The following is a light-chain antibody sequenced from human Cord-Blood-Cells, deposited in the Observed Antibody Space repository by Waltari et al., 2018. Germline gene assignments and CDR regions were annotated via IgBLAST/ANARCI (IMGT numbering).Light chain of an antibody. J-gene: IGKJ2*01. CDR3: MQALQTTPYT. CDR1: QSLLHSNGYNY. V-gene: IGKV2-28*01. CDR2: LGS. Sequence: DIVMTQSPLSLPVTPGEPASISCRSSQSLLHSNGYNYLDWYLQKPGQSPQLLIYLGSNRASGVPDRFSGSGSGTDFTLKISRVEAEDVGVYYCMQALQTTPYTCGQGTKLEIK.